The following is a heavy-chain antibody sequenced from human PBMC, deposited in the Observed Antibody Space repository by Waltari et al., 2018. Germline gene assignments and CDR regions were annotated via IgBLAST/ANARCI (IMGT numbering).Heavy chain of an antibody. V-gene: IGHV4-39*01. J-gene: IGHJ4*02. D-gene: IGHD2-15*01. CDR3: VRHARTTSGGKHFDH. Sequence: QLQLQESGPGLVKASETLSLTCTVSGDSISSSSYYWGWVRQPPGKGLEWIGNMYYSGSTSSHPSLKSRVTISGDTSKSQFSLKLSSVTAADTSMYYCVRHARTTSGGKHFDHWGQGMLVTVSP. CDR2: MYYSGST. CDR1: GDSISSSSYY.